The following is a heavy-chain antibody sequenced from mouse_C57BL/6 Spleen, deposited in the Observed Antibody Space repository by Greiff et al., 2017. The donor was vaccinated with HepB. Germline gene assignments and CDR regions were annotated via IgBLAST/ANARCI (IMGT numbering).Heavy chain of an antibody. CDR1: GFTFSDYG. V-gene: IGHV5-17*01. CDR2: ISSGSSTI. J-gene: IGHJ1*03. CDR3: ARGGKNLYYGNLDV. D-gene: IGHD2-1*01. Sequence: EVMLVESGGGLVKPGGSLKLSCAASGFTFSDYGMHWVRQAPEKGLEWVAYISSGSSTIYYADTVKGRFTISRDNAKNTLFLQMTSLRSEDTAMYYCARGGKNLYYGNLDVWGTGTTVTVSS.